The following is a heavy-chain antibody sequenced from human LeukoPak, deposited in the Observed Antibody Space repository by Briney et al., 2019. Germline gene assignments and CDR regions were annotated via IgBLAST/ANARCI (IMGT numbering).Heavy chain of an antibody. CDR2: IYSSGST. J-gene: IGHJ4*02. CDR3: AGEVLGWYPNY. V-gene: IGHV4-4*07. CDR1: GGPMSTYY. Sequence: SETLSLTCTVSGGPMSTYYWSWIRQPAEKGLEWIGRIYSSGSTSYNPSLKSRVSISVDNSKNQFSLKVRSVTAADTAVYYCAGEVLGWYPNYWGQGTPVTVSS. D-gene: IGHD6-19*01.